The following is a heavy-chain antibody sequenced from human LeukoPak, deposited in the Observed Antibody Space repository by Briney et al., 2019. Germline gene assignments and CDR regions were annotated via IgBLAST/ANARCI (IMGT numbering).Heavy chain of an antibody. Sequence: ASVKVSCKASGYTFTSYYMHWVRQAPGQGLEWMGIINPSSGSTSCAQKFQGRVTMTRDTSTSTVYMELSSLRSEDTAVYYCARMSDIVVVVAGGPLGYWGQGTLVTVSS. J-gene: IGHJ4*02. CDR2: INPSSGST. CDR3: ARMSDIVVVVAGGPLGY. V-gene: IGHV1-46*01. CDR1: GYTFTSYY. D-gene: IGHD2-15*01.